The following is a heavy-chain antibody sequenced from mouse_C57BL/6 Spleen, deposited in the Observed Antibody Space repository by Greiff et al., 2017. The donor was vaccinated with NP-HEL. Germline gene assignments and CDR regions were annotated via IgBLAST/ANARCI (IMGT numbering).Heavy chain of an antibody. V-gene: IGHV1-4*01. J-gene: IGHJ4*01. D-gene: IGHD1-1*01. Sequence: QVHVKQSGAELARPGASVKMSCKASGYTFTSYTMHWVKQRPGQGLEWIGYINPSSGYTKYNQKFKDKATLTADKSSSTAYMQLSSLTSEDSAVYYCARSYYSEGYYYAMDYWGQGTSVTVSS. CDR2: INPSSGYT. CDR3: ARSYYSEGYYYAMDY. CDR1: GYTFTSYT.